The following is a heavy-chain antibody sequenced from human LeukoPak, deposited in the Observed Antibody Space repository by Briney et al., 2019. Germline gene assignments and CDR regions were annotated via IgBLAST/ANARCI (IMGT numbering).Heavy chain of an antibody. Sequence: PSETLSLTCTVSGGSISSSSYYWGWVRQAPGKGLEWVSGVSGSGGKTYYADSVKGRFTISRDNSKNTVYLQMSSLRVEDTAVYYCARGRIAPDYWGQGTLVSVSS. J-gene: IGHJ4*02. CDR3: ARGRIAPDY. V-gene: IGHV3-23*01. CDR1: GGSISSSSYY. CDR2: VSGSGGKT. D-gene: IGHD2-15*01.